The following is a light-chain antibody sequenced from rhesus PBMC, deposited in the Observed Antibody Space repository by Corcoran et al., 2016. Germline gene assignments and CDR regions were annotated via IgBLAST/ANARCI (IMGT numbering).Light chain of an antibody. Sequence: QAGLTQPPSVSKGLRQTATLTCTGNSSNVGNQGAAWLQQHLGHPPKLLSYRNNNRPSGISERFSASRSGNTASLTITGLQPEDEADYYCSAWDSSLSAHVFGSGTKLTVL. CDR1: SSNVGNQG. CDR2: RNN. J-gene: IGLJ6*01. CDR3: SAWDSSLSAHV. V-gene: IGLV10-114*01.